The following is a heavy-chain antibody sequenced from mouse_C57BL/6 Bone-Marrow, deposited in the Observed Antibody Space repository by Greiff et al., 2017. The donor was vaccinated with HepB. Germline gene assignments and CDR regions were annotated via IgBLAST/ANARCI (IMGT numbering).Heavy chain of an antibody. CDR2: ISDGGSYT. Sequence: EVNLVESGGGLVKPGGSLKLSCAASGFTFSSYAMSWVRQTPEKRLEWVATISDGGSYTYYPDNVKGRFTISRDNAKNNLYLQMSHLKSEDTAMYYCARERGYYYGSSYDYFDYWGQGTTLTVSS. CDR3: ARERGYYYGSSYDYFDY. CDR1: GFTFSSYA. J-gene: IGHJ2*01. V-gene: IGHV5-4*01. D-gene: IGHD1-1*01.